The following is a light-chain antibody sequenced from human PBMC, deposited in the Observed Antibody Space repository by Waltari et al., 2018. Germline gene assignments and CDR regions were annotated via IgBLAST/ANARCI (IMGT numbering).Light chain of an antibody. V-gene: IGKV3-15*01. Sequence: ETVLTQFPATLSVSLGDRATLSCRASRNISSYLAWYQHKSGQAPSLRSHDAATRATGIPARFSGSGSGTDFTLTISSLQSEDYAVYYCQQYNHWPRTFGQGTKVDIK. CDR1: RNISSY. J-gene: IGKJ1*01. CDR3: QQYNHWPRT. CDR2: DAA.